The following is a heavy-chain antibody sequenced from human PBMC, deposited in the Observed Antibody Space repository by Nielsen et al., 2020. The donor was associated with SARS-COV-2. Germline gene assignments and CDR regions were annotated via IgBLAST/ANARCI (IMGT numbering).Heavy chain of an antibody. CDR1: GFTFSSYA. Sequence: GESLKISCAASGFTFSSYAMHWVRQAPGKGLEWVAVISYDGSNKYYADSVKGRFTISRDNSKNTLYLQMNSLRAEDTAVYYCARDWGLWSWGVGMDVWGQGTTVTVSS. D-gene: IGHD4/OR15-4a*01. CDR2: ISYDGSNK. V-gene: IGHV3-30-3*01. CDR3: ARDWGLWSWGVGMDV. J-gene: IGHJ6*02.